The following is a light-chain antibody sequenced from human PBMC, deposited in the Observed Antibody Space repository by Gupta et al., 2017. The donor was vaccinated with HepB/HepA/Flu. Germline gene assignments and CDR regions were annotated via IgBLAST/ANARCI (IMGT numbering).Light chain of an antibody. V-gene: IGLV3-19*01. J-gene: IGLJ2*01. Sequence: SSELPPAPAVSVALGQTVRITCQGDSLRSYYASWYQQKPGQAPVLVIYGKNNRPSGIPDRFSGSSSGNTASLTITGAQAEDEADYDGNPRDSSGNQVVFGGGTKLTVL. CDR3: NPRDSSGNQVV. CDR1: SLRSYY. CDR2: GKN.